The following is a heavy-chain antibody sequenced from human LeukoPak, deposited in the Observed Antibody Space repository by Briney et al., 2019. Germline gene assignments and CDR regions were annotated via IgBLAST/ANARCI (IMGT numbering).Heavy chain of an antibody. CDR1: GYSISSGYY. Sequence: PSETLSLTCTVSGYSISSGYYWGWIRQPPGKGLEWIGSIYHSGSTYYNPSLKSRVTISVDTSKNQFSLKLSSVTAADTAVYYCARDTGGVDVWGKGTTVTVSS. V-gene: IGHV4-38-2*02. D-gene: IGHD3-16*01. J-gene: IGHJ6*04. CDR3: ARDTGGVDV. CDR2: IYHSGST.